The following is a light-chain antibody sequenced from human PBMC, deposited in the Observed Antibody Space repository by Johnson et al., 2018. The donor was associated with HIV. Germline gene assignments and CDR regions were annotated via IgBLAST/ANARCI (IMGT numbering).Light chain of an antibody. CDR2: ENT. CDR3: ATWDRSLSAGGV. V-gene: IGLV1-51*02. CDR1: SSNIGNNY. J-gene: IGLJ1*01. Sequence: QSVLTQPPSVSAAPGQKVTISCSGSSSNIGNNYVSWYQHLPGTAPKLLIYENTKRPSGVPDRFSGSKSGSSATLGITGLPTGDEADYYCATWDRSLSAGGVFGTGTKVTVL.